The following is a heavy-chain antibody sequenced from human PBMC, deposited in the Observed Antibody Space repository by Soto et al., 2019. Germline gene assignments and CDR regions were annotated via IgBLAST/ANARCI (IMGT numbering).Heavy chain of an antibody. CDR2: FITGYGTA. CDR3: ASRNSVVRGVIGAFDI. J-gene: IGHJ3*02. Sequence: FQRGQSGAEVKKPGSPMKASGPALGASNKAVTWVRQGPGQGFGWLGGFITGYGTANYAQKLQGRVTISADESTYPQSVVYMELNSLESGDTAVYYCASRNSVVRGVIGAFDIWGQGTVVTVSS. CDR1: GASNKA. D-gene: IGHD3-10*01. V-gene: IGHV1-69*12.